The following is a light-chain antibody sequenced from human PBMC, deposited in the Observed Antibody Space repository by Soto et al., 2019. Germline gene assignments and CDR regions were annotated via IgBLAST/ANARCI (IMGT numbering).Light chain of an antibody. J-gene: IGKJ2*01. CDR2: GAS. CDR3: HQSYSTLV. CDR1: QSIRRF. V-gene: IGKV1-39*01. Sequence: DIQMTQSPSSLSASVGDRVTITCRASQSIRRFLNWYQQKPGKAPKLLIYGASSLQSGVPSRFSGSGSGTDFTLTISSLQPEDFATYYCHQSYSTLVFGQGTKLEIK.